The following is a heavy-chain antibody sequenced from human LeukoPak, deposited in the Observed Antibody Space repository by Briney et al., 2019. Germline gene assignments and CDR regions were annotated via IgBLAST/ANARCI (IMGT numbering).Heavy chain of an antibody. CDR2: IWYDGSNK. V-gene: IGHV3-33*06. J-gene: IGHJ4*02. Sequence: PGRSLRLSCAASGFSFSSYGMHWVRQAPGKGLEWVAVIWYDGSNKYYADSVKGRFTISRDNSKNTLYLQMNSLRAEDTAVYYCVKDRTTSYFDYWGRGTLVTVSS. CDR1: GFSFSSYG. D-gene: IGHD4-17*01. CDR3: VKDRTTSYFDY.